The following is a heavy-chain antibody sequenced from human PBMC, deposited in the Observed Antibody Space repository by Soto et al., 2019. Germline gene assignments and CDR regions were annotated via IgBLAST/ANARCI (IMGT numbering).Heavy chain of an antibody. CDR2: ISGSGGST. J-gene: IGHJ3*02. Sequence: LSLTCAASGFTFSSYAMSWVRQAPGKGLEWVSAISGSGGSTYYADSVKGRFTISRDNSKNTLYLQMNSLRAEDTAVYYCAKGLPPGAGFWSGLGPPDAFDIWGQGTMVTVSS. D-gene: IGHD3-3*01. V-gene: IGHV3-23*01. CDR3: AKGLPPGAGFWSGLGPPDAFDI. CDR1: GFTFSSYA.